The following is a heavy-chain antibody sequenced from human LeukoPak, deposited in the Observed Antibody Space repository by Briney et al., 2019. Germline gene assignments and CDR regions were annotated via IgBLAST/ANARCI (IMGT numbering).Heavy chain of an antibody. Sequence: GGSLRLSCAPSGFTFSDYAMSWVRQAPGKGLEWVSAISASGGYTYYADSVKGRFTISRDSSKTTLYLQMNSLRAEDTAVYYCAKERGNIPAAAVFDYWGQGTLVTVSS. J-gene: IGHJ4*02. CDR2: ISASGGYT. D-gene: IGHD6-13*01. CDR3: AKERGNIPAAAVFDY. CDR1: GFTFSDYA. V-gene: IGHV3-23*01.